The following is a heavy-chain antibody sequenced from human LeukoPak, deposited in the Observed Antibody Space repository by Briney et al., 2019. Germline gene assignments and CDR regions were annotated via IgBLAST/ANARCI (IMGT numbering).Heavy chain of an antibody. J-gene: IGHJ4*02. D-gene: IGHD6-19*01. CDR3: ARVRRWLVPHSFDY. Sequence: ASVKVSCKASGYTFTSYDINWVRQATGQGLEWMGWMNPNRGNTGYAQKFQGRVTMTKNTSISTAYMELSSLRSEDTAVYYCARVRRWLVPHSFDYWGQGTLVTVSS. V-gene: IGHV1-8*01. CDR1: GYTFTSYD. CDR2: MNPNRGNT.